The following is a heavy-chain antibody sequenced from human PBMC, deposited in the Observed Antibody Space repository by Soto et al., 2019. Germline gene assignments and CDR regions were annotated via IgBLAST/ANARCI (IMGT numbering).Heavy chain of an antibody. D-gene: IGHD2-15*01. J-gene: IGHJ5*02. CDR2: IIPIFGTA. CDR3: ASAPHCSGGSCYSLPTPYNWFDP. CDR1: GGTFSSYA. V-gene: IGHV1-69*12. Sequence: QVQLVQSGAEVKKPGSSVKVSCKASGGTFSSYAISWVRQAPGQGLEWMGGIIPIFGTANYAQKFQGRVTITADESTSPAYMELSSLRSEDTAVYYCASAPHCSGGSCYSLPTPYNWFDPWGQGTLVTVSS.